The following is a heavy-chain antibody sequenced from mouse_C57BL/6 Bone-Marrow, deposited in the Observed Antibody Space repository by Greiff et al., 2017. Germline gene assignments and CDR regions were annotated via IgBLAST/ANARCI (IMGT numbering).Heavy chain of an antibody. J-gene: IGHJ1*03. CDR3: VRPGSNYGYFDV. CDR2: IRSKSNNYAT. D-gene: IGHD2-5*01. Sequence: EVKLMESGGGLVQPKGSLKLSCAASGFSFNTYAMNWVRQAPGKGLEWVARIRSKSNNYATYYADSVKDRFTISRDDSESMRYLQMNNLKTEDTDMYYCVRPGSNYGYFDVWGTGTTVTVSS. CDR1: GFSFNTYA. V-gene: IGHV10-1*01.